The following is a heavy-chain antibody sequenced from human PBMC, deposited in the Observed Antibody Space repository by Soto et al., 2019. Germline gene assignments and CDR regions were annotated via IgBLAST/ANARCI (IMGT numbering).Heavy chain of an antibody. J-gene: IGHJ6*03. CDR3: ARHQDVDVEVPAAMPGLRNYVRFAPPYYYYMDV. Sequence: PSETLSLTCTVSGGSISSSSYYWGWIRQPPGKGLEWIGSIYYSGSTYYNPSLKSRVTISVDTSKNQFSLKLSSVTAADTAVYYCARHQDVDVEVPAAMPGLRNYVRFAPPYYYYMDVWGKGTTVTVSS. V-gene: IGHV4-39*01. D-gene: IGHD2-2*01. CDR2: IYYSGST. CDR1: GGSISSSSYY.